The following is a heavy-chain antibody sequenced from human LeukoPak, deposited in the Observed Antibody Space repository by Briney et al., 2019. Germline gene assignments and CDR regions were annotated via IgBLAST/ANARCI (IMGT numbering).Heavy chain of an antibody. J-gene: IGHJ4*02. CDR3: ARGRIVVVPAAILGSYFDY. CDR1: GFTFSGYA. V-gene: IGHV3-30*01. CDR2: ISYDGSNK. Sequence: PGGSLRLSCAASGFTFSGYAMHWVRQAPGKGLKWVAVISYDGSNKYYADSVKGRFTISRDNSKNTLYLQMNSLRAEDTAVYYCARGRIVVVPAAILGSYFDYWGQGTLVTVSS. D-gene: IGHD2-2*02.